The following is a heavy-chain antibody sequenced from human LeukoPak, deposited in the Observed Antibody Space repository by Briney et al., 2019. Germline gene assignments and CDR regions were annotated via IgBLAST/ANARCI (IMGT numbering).Heavy chain of an antibody. CDR2: IYYSGRT. CDR3: ARVLPGGYDYFYYVDY. CDR1: GGSISSGAYY. J-gene: IGHJ4*02. V-gene: IGHV4-30-4*01. Sequence: SQTLSPTCTVSGGSISSGAYYCSWIRPPPGKGLEWVGYIYYSGRTYYNPSLKSRVTISVDTSKNQFSLKRSSVTAADTAVYYCARVLPGGYDYFYYVDYWGQGTLVTVSS. D-gene: IGHD5-12*01.